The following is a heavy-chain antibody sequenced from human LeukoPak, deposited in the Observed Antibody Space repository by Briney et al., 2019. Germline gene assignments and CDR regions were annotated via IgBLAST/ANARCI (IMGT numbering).Heavy chain of an antibody. D-gene: IGHD3-22*01. CDR2: IYYSGRT. CDR3: ARDAYYYDSSGYYRFDY. V-gene: IGHV4-59*12. Sequence: PSETLSLTCTVSGGSISSYYWSWIRQPPGKGLEWIGYIYYSGRTNYNPSLKSRVTMSVDTSKNQFSLKLSSVTAADTAVYYCARDAYYYDSSGYYRFDYWGQGTLVTVSS. J-gene: IGHJ4*02. CDR1: GGSISSYY.